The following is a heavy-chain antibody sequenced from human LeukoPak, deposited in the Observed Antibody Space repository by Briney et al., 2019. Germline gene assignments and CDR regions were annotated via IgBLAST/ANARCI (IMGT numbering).Heavy chain of an antibody. J-gene: IGHJ4*02. CDR1: GGSISSYY. V-gene: IGHV4-4*07. CDR2: IYTSGST. CDR3: AQITMVRGYLDY. D-gene: IGHD3-10*01. Sequence: SETLSLTCTVSGGSISSYYWSWIRQPAGKGLEWIGRIYTSGSTNYNPSLKSRVTMSVDTSKNQFSLKLSSVTAADTAVYYCAQITMVRGYLDYWGQGTLVTVSS.